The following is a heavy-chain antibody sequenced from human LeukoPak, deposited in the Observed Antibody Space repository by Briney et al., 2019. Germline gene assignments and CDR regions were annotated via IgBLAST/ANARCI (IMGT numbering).Heavy chain of an antibody. V-gene: IGHV3-21*01. D-gene: IGHD3-22*01. CDR2: ISSSSSYI. J-gene: IGHJ4*02. Sequence: PGGSLRLSCAASGFTFSSYSMNWVRQAPGKGLEWVSSISSSSSYIYYADSVKGRFTISRDNAKNSLYLQMNSLRAEDTAVYYCARVGSPRGTMIVVVPDYWGQGTLVTVSS. CDR1: GFTFSSYS. CDR3: ARVGSPRGTMIVVVPDY.